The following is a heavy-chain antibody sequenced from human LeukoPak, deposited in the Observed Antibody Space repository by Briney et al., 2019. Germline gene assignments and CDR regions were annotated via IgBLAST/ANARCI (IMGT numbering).Heavy chain of an antibody. J-gene: IGHJ6*02. CDR1: GFAFSSYG. Sequence: GGSLRLSCAASGFAFSSYGMHWVRQAPGKGLEWVALIWYDGSNKYYADSVKGRFTISRDSSKNTLYLEVSSLRAEDTAVYFCARERTLYVSGSGYGMDAWGQGTTVTVSS. CDR2: IWYDGSNK. V-gene: IGHV3-33*01. CDR3: ARERTLYVSGSGYGMDA. D-gene: IGHD3-10*01.